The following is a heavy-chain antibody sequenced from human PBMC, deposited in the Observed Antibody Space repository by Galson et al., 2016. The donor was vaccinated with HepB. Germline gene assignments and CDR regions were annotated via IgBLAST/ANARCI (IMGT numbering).Heavy chain of an antibody. V-gene: IGHV3-23*01. D-gene: IGHD3-22*01. J-gene: IGHJ4*02. CDR1: GFTFRSHA. CDR3: ARDPASFYYDSRFHPHDY. CDR2: ITAGSTST. Sequence: LRLSCAASGFTFRSHAMSWVRQAPGRGLEWVSSITAGSTSTFYADSVKGRFTMSRDNSKDTLYLQMSSLRAEDTAIYYCARDPASFYYDSRFHPHDYWGQGTLVTVSS.